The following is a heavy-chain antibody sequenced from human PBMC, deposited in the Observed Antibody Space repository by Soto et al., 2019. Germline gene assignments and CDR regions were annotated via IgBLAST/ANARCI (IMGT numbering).Heavy chain of an antibody. Sequence: PGGSLRLSCVASGFSFSSYAMSWVRQGPGKGLECVSAIGTSGGSTYHGDSVKGRFTISRDNSKNTLYLQMDSLRAEDTAVYYCATGAVGAGTDGWGYSGQGTPLTVSS. CDR1: GFSFSSYA. CDR3: ATGAVGAGTDGWGY. D-gene: IGHD3-10*01. CDR2: IGTSGGST. V-gene: IGHV3-23*01. J-gene: IGHJ1*01.